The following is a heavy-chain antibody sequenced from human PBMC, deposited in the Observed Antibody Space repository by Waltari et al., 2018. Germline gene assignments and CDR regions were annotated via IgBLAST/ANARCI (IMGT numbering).Heavy chain of an antibody. CDR2: IIPIFGTA. CDR1: GGTFSSYA. V-gene: IGHV1-69*08. D-gene: IGHD3-10*01. CDR3: ASGGSGSYIPLPTYYYGMDV. Sequence: QVQLVQSGAEVKKPGSSVKVSCKASGGTFSSYAISWVRQAPGQGLEWMGRIIPIFGTANYAQKFQGRVTITADKSTSTAYMELSSLRSEDTAVYYCASGGSGSYIPLPTYYYGMDVWGQGTTVTVSS. J-gene: IGHJ6*02.